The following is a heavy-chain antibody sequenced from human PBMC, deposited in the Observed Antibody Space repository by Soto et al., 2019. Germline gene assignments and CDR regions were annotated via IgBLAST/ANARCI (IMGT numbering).Heavy chain of an antibody. D-gene: IGHD6-19*01. CDR1: GYTFTSYG. J-gene: IGHJ6*02. V-gene: IGHV1-18*04. Sequence: ASVKVSCKASGYTFTSYGISWVRQAPGQGLEWMGWISAYNGNTNYAQKLQGRVTMTTDTFTSTAYMELRSLRSDDTAVYYCARDDSSGWTILGGNYYYYYGMDVWGQGTTVTVSS. CDR3: ARDDSSGWTILGGNYYYYYGMDV. CDR2: ISAYNGNT.